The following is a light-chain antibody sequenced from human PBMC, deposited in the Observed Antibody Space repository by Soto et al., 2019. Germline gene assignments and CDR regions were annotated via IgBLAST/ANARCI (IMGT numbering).Light chain of an antibody. CDR2: DVN. Sequence: QSALAQPPSASGSPGQSVTISCTGTSSDIGAYNYVSWYQQYPGKAPKLIIYDVNQRPSGVPDRFSGFKSGNTASLTVSGLQAEDEAVYYCNSFAGGAHVVFGGGTKLTVL. CDR1: SSDIGAYNY. CDR3: NSFAGGAHVV. V-gene: IGLV2-8*01. J-gene: IGLJ2*01.